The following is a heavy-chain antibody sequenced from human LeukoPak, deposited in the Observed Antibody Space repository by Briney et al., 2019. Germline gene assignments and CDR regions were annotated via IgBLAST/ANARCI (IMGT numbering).Heavy chain of an antibody. CDR2: INPNGGGT. CDR3: ARGDGSYGTNFDY. Sequence: GASVKASCKASGYSFSGYYMHWVRQAPGQGLEWVGRINPNGGGTNYAQKFQGRVTVTRDTSMNTAYMELSSLRSDDTAVYYCARGDGSYGTNFDYWGQGTLVTVSS. J-gene: IGHJ4*02. V-gene: IGHV1-2*06. D-gene: IGHD1-26*01. CDR1: GYSFSGYY.